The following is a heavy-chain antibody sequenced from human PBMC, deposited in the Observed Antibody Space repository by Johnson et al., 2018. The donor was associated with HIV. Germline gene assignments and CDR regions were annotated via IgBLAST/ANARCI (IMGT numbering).Heavy chain of an antibody. CDR3: AKAGDWSDAFDI. CDR2: ISGSGGST. D-gene: IGHD3/OR15-3a*01. J-gene: IGHJ3*02. Sequence: MQLVESGGGLVQPGGSLRLSCAASGFTFSSYAMSWVRHAPGKGLEWVSAISGSGGSTYYADSVKGRFTISRDNSKNTLYRQMNSLRAEDTAVYYCAKAGDWSDAFDIWGQGTMVTVSS. V-gene: IGHV3-23*04. CDR1: GFTFSSYA.